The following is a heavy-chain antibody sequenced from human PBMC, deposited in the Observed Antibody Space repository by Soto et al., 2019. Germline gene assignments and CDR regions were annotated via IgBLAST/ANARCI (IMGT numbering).Heavy chain of an antibody. Sequence: GGSLRLSCAASGFTFSSYAMSWVRQAPGKGLEWVSAISGSGGSTYYVDSVKGRFTISRDNSKNTLYLQMNSLRAEDTAVYYCAKDKKPLIVATPDIWGQGTMVTVSS. CDR3: AKDKKPLIVATPDI. D-gene: IGHD5-12*01. V-gene: IGHV3-23*01. J-gene: IGHJ3*02. CDR2: ISGSGGST. CDR1: GFTFSSYA.